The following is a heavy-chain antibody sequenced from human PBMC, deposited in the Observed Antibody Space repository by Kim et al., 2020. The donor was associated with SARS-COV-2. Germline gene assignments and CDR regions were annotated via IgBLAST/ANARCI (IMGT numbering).Heavy chain of an antibody. D-gene: IGHD3-10*01. J-gene: IGHJ5*02. Sequence: SETLSLTCTVSGGSISSSSYYWGWIRQPPGKGLEWIGSIYYSGSTYYNPSLKSRVTISVDTSKNQFSLKLSSVTAADTAVYYCARLAGFGELVNWFDPWGQGTLVTVSS. CDR1: GGSISSSSYY. V-gene: IGHV4-39*01. CDR3: ARLAGFGELVNWFDP. CDR2: IYYSGST.